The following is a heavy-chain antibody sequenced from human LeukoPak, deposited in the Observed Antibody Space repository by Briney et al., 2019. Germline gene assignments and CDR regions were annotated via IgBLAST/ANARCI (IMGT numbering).Heavy chain of an antibody. CDR1: GGSITSTNY. Sequence: SGTLSLTCGVSGGSITSTNYWSWVRQPPGQGLEWIGEISLSGYTGFNPSLRSRVTMSLDESKSHLSLNLASVTAADTAVYYCSRESGPFSPFGHWGQGILVTVTS. CDR2: ISLSGYT. CDR3: SRESGPFSPFGH. J-gene: IGHJ4*02. V-gene: IGHV4-4*02. D-gene: IGHD1-26*01.